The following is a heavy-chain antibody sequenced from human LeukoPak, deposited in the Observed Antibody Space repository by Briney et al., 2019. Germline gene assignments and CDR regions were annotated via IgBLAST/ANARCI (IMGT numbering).Heavy chain of an antibody. CDR2: IRSKANCYAT. Sequence: GGSLRLSCAASGFTFSGSAMHWVRQASGKGLEWVGRIRSKANCYATAYAASVKGRFTISRDDSKNTAYLQMNSLKTEDTAVYYCTTYIHDPYYFDYWGQGTLVTVSS. V-gene: IGHV3-73*01. J-gene: IGHJ4*02. D-gene: IGHD3-16*01. CDR1: GFTFSGSA. CDR3: TTYIHDPYYFDY.